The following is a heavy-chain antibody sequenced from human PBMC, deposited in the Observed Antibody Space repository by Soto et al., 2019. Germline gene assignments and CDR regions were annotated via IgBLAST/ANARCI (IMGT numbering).Heavy chain of an antibody. CDR1: GASISSADYY. CDR3: ARAVKTWSGYYYSYYLDV. Sequence: QVQLQESGPGLVKPSQTLSLTCSVSGASISSADYYWSWIRQHPGRGLEWLGNIYYSGDTYYMPSLKGRITISIDTSEDRYSLALSSLTAADTAVYFCARAVKTWSGYYYSYYLDVWGKGTTVTVSS. V-gene: IGHV4-31*03. J-gene: IGHJ6*03. D-gene: IGHD3-3*01. CDR2: IYYSGDT.